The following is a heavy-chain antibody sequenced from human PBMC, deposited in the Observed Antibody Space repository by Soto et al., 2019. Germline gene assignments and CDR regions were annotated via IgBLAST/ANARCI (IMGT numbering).Heavy chain of an antibody. CDR3: ARKILGSTTRPNYWYFDL. CDR1: GFTFINYA. V-gene: IGHV3-23*01. J-gene: IGHJ2*01. CDR2: ISGGGDAA. D-gene: IGHD7-27*01. Sequence: EVQVLESGGGLVQPGGSLRLSCAGSGFTFINYAMNWVRQAQGKGLEWVSSISGGGDAAFFPDSVRGRFTISRDNFKNTVTLQMNSLGVDDTAVYYCARKILGSTTRPNYWYFDLWGRGTLVTVSS.